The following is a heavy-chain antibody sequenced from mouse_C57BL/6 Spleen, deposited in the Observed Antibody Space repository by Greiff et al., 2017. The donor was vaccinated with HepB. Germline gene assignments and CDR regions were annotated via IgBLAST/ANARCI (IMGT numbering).Heavy chain of an antibody. D-gene: IGHD1-1*01. V-gene: IGHV3-6*01. Sequence: EESGPGLVKPSQSLSLTCSVTGYSITSGYYWNWIRQFPGNKLEWMGYISYDGSNNYNPSLKNRISITRDTSKNQFFLKLNSVTTEDTATYYCARGSTTVVEGYFDYWGQGTTLTVSS. CDR2: ISYDGSN. J-gene: IGHJ2*01. CDR1: GYSITSGYY. CDR3: ARGSTTVVEGYFDY.